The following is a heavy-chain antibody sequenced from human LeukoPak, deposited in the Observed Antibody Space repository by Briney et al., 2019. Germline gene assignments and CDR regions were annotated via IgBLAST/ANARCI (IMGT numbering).Heavy chain of an antibody. D-gene: IGHD3-22*01. CDR1: GFTFSDHY. CDR3: AKDRSTYYYDSSGYYPDAFDI. J-gene: IGHJ3*02. Sequence: GGSLRLSCAASGFTFSDHYMDWLRQAPGKGLEWVGRRTNSYTTEYAASVRGRFTISGDDSKNTLYLQMNSLRAEDTAVYYCAKDRSTYYYDSSGYYPDAFDIWGQGTMVTVSS. V-gene: IGHV3-72*01. CDR2: RTNSYTT.